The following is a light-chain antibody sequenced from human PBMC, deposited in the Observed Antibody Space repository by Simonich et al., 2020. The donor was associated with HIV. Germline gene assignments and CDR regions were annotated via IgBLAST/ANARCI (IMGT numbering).Light chain of an antibody. J-gene: IGKJ2*01. V-gene: IGKV1-27*01. CDR3: QQYNSYPYT. CDR1: RGISNY. Sequence: IQMTQSPSSLSTSVGDRVTITCRASRGISNYLAWYQQKPGKVPKLLIYAASTLQSGVPSRFSGSGSGTEFTLTISSLQPDDFATYYCQQYNSYPYTFGQGTKLEIK. CDR2: AAS.